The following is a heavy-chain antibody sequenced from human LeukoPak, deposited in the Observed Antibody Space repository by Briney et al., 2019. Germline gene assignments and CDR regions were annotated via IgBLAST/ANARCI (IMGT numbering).Heavy chain of an antibody. CDR2: ISSSSSYI. D-gene: IGHD2-21*02. CDR3: ASAVTAIGSGMDV. CDR1: GFTFSSYS. Sequence: TGGSLRLSCAASGFTFSSYSMNWVRQAPGKGLEWVSSISSSSSYIYYADSVKGRFTISRDNAKNSLYPQMNSLRAEDTAVYYCASAVTAIGSGMDVWGQGTTVTVSS. J-gene: IGHJ6*02. V-gene: IGHV3-21*01.